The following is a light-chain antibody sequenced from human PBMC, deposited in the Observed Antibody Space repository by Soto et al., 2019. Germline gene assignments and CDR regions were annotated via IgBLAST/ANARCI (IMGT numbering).Light chain of an antibody. J-gene: IGKJ2*01. CDR2: KAS. Sequence: DIQMTQSPSTLSASVGDRVTITCRASHSISSWLAWYQQKPGKAPKLLIYKASSLESGVPSRFSGSGSGTEFTLTISSLQPDDFATYYCQQYKSLYTFGQGTKLEIK. CDR1: HSISSW. CDR3: QQYKSLYT. V-gene: IGKV1-5*03.